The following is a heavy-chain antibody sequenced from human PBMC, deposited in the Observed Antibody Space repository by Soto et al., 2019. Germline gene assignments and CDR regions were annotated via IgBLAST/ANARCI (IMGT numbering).Heavy chain of an antibody. CDR3: ARASSSTSGAIDY. V-gene: IGHV3-7*04. CDR1: AFTFRNYW. Sequence: EVQLVESGGGLVQPGGSLRLSCAASAFTFRNYWMSWVRQAPGKGLECVAKIKQDGSEKDYVDSVKGRFTISRDNAKNSVYLQMNSLTVEDTAMYYCARASSSTSGAIDYWGQGTLVTVSS. J-gene: IGHJ4*02. D-gene: IGHD2-2*01. CDR2: IKQDGSEK.